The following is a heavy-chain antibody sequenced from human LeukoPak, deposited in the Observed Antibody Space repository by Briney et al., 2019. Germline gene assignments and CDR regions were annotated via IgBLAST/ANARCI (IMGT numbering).Heavy chain of an antibody. D-gene: IGHD6-13*01. V-gene: IGHV4-39*07. CDR3: AKDPPYSSSAHSSSWSFDY. CDR1: GGSISSSSYY. J-gene: IGHJ4*02. Sequence: SETLSLTCTVSGGSISSSSYYWGWIRQPPGKGLEWIGRIYSSGSTNYNPSLKSRVTMSVDTSKNQFSLRLSSVTAADTAVYYCAKDPPYSSSAHSSSWSFDYWGQGTLVTVSS. CDR2: IYSSGST.